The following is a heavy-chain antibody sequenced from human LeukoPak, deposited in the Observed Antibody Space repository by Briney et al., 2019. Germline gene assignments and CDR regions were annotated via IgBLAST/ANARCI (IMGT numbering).Heavy chain of an antibody. CDR2: IGNSGITI. CDR3: AGRGGPPRYFDY. Sequence: PGGSLRLSCAASGFTFSSYWMSWVRQAPGRGLEWVSFIGNSGITIYYADSVKGRFTISRDNAKNSLYLQMNSLRAEDTAVYYCAGRGGPPRYFDYWGQGTLVTVSS. V-gene: IGHV3-48*03. CDR1: GFTFSSYW. J-gene: IGHJ4*02.